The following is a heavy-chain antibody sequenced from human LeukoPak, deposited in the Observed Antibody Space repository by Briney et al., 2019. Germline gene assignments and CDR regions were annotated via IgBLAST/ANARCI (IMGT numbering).Heavy chain of an antibody. Sequence: PGGSLRLSCAASGFTFSDYTMNWVRQAPGKGLEWVSSISTSSTYIYYADSVKGRFTISRDNAKNSLYLQMNSLRDEDTAVYYCASQLVFRSPFDYWGQGTLVTVSS. J-gene: IGHJ4*02. CDR1: GFTFSDYT. CDR2: ISTSSTYI. CDR3: ASQLVFRSPFDY. V-gene: IGHV3-21*01.